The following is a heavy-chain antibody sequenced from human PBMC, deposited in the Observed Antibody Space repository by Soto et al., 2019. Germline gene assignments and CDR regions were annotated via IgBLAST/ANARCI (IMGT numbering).Heavy chain of an antibody. D-gene: IGHD3-10*01. V-gene: IGHV4-31*03. CDR1: GGSISSGGYY. J-gene: IGHJ5*02. CDR2: IYYSGST. Sequence: PSETLSLTCTVSGGSISSGGYYWSWIRQHPGKGLEWIGYIYYSGSTYYNPSLKSRVTISVDTSKNQFSLTLSSVTAADTSVYYCARDLHQLLWFGELSAWFDPWGQGTLVTVSS. CDR3: ARDLHQLLWFGELSAWFDP.